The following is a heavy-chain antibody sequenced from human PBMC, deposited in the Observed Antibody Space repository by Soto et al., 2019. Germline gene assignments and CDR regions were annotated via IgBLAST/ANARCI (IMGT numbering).Heavy chain of an antibody. CDR3: AREPVAPAAMGLFDP. J-gene: IGHJ5*02. CDR2: IIPILGIA. D-gene: IGHD2-2*01. CDR1: GGTFSSYT. V-gene: IGHV1-69*02. Sequence: SVKVSCKASGGTFSSYTISWVRQAPGQGLEWMGRIIPILGIANYAQKFQGRVTITADKSTSTAYMELSSLRSEDTAVYYCAREPVAPAAMGLFDPWGQGTLVTVSS.